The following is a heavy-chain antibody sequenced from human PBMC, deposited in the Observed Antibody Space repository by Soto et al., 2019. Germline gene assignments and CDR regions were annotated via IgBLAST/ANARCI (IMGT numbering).Heavy chain of an antibody. D-gene: IGHD2-15*01. CDR3: ARDEPRYCSGGSCLYY. CDR1: GFTVSSNY. V-gene: IGHV3-66*01. Sequence: VQLVESGGGLVQPGGSLRLSCAASGFTVSSNYMSWVRQAPGKGLEWVSVIYSGGSTYYADSVQGRFSISRDNSKNTLYIQMSSLRAEDTAVYYCARDEPRYCSGGSCLYYWGQGTLVTVSS. J-gene: IGHJ4*01. CDR2: IYSGGST.